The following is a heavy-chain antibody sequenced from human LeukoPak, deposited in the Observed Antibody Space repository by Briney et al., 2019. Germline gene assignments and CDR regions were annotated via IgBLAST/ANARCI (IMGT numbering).Heavy chain of an antibody. Sequence: GGSLRLSCAASRFTFSSYAMGWVRQAPGKGLEWVSAISGSGGSTYYADSVKGRFTISRDNSKNTLYLQMNSLRAEDTAVYYCAKETEWLVRKYYFDYWGQGTLVTVSS. V-gene: IGHV3-23*01. CDR2: ISGSGGST. CDR3: AKETEWLVRKYYFDY. CDR1: RFTFSSYA. J-gene: IGHJ4*02. D-gene: IGHD6-19*01.